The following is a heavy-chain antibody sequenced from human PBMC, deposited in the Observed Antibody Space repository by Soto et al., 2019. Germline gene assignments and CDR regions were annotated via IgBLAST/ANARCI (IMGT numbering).Heavy chain of an antibody. CDR1: GFTFSNYT. D-gene: IGHD3-10*01. J-gene: IGHJ4*02. CDR3: AGRSGSSDY. Sequence: RLSCAASGFTFSNYTMHWVRQAPGKGLEWVALISYDEIDKYYADAVKGRFTISRDNSKNTLYLQMDSLRAEDTAVYYCAGRSGSSDYWGQGTLVTVSS. CDR2: ISYDEIDK. V-gene: IGHV3-30*04.